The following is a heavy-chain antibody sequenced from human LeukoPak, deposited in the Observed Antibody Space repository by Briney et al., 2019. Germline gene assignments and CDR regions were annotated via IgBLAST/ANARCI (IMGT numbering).Heavy chain of an antibody. CDR1: GGSFSGYY. V-gene: IGHV4-34*01. CDR3: ARHLPYYYYGMDV. J-gene: IGHJ6*02. CDR2: INHSGST. Sequence: SETLFLTCAVYGGSFSGYYWSWIRQPPGKGLEWIGEINHSGSTNYNPSLKSRVTISVDTSKNQFSLKLSSVTAADTAVYYCARHLPYYYYGMDVWGQGTTVTVSS.